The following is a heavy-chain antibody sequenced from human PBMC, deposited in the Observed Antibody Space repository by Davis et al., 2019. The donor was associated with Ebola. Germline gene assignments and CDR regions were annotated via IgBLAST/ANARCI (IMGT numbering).Heavy chain of an antibody. J-gene: IGHJ4*02. Sequence: ASVKVSCKASGYTFTSYDINWVRQAPGQGLEWMGWISAYNGNTNYAQKLQGRVTMTTDTSTSTAYMELRGLRSDDTAVYYCAREGYKYDYPRFWDFWGQGTLVTVSS. CDR3: AREGYKYDYPRFWDF. CDR1: GYTFTSYD. V-gene: IGHV1-18*01. CDR2: ISAYNGNT. D-gene: IGHD3-16*01.